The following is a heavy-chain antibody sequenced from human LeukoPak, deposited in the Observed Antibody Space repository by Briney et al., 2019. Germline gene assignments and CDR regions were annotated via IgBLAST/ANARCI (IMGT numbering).Heavy chain of an antibody. Sequence: PSETLSLTCSVSGGSISISSYYWGWIRQPPGTGLEWIGYIYYSGSTYYNPSLKSRVTISIDTSKNQFSLKLTSVTAADTAVYYCAREDYGDAFDIWGQGTMVTVSS. CDR2: IYYSGST. J-gene: IGHJ3*02. CDR3: AREDYGDAFDI. CDR1: GGSISISSYY. D-gene: IGHD4-17*01. V-gene: IGHV4-39*07.